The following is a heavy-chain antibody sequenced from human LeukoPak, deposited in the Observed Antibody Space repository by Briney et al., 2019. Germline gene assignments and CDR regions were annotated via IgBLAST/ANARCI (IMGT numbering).Heavy chain of an antibody. V-gene: IGHV4-4*07. D-gene: IGHD3-3*01. CDR3: AREGITIFGVVIPYYMDV. CDR2: IYGSGGT. J-gene: IGHJ6*03. CDR1: GGSISSYY. Sequence: SETLSLTRTVSGGSISSYYWSWIRQPAGKGLEWIGRIYGSGGTNYNSSLKSRVTMSADTSKNQFSLKLSSVTAADTAVYYCAREGITIFGVVIPYYMDVWGKGTTVTVSS.